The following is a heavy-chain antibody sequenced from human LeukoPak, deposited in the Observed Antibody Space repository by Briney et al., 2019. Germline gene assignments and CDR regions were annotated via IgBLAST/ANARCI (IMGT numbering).Heavy chain of an antibody. CDR3: ARASFNLGPFDY. V-gene: IGHV3-21*01. J-gene: IGHJ4*02. D-gene: IGHD7-27*01. Sequence: GGSLRLSCAASGFTFSSYGMHWVRQAPGKGLEWVSSISSSSSYIYYADSVKGRFTISRDNAKNSLYLQMNSLRAEDTAVYYCARASFNLGPFDYWGQGTLVTVSS. CDR2: ISSSSSYI. CDR1: GFTFSSYG.